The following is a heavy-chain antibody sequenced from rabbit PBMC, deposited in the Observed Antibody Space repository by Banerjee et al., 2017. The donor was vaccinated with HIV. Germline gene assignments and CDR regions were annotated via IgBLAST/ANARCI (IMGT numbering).Heavy chain of an antibody. V-gene: IGHV1S45*01. Sequence: QEQLEESGGDLVKPGGSLKLSCTASGFDFSSYYMSWVRQAPGKGLEWIGYIDPIFGSTYYATWVKGRFTISRTSSTTVALQMTSLTAADTATYFCARDLAGVIGWNFDLWGPGTLVTVS. J-gene: IGHJ4*01. CDR1: GFDFSSYY. CDR2: IDPIFGST. CDR3: ARDLAGVIGWNFDL. D-gene: IGHD4-1*01.